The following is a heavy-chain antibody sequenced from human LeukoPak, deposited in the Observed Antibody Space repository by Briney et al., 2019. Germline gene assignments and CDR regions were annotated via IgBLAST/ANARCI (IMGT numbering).Heavy chain of an antibody. D-gene: IGHD6-19*01. J-gene: IGHJ4*02. CDR1: GGTFSSYA. Sequence: ASVKVSCKASGGTFSSYAISWVRQAPGQGLELMGGIIPTFGTANYAQKFQGRVTITTDESTSTAYMELRSLRSEDTAVYYCARELRGYSSGWPLYYFDYWGKGTLVTVSS. CDR3: ARELRGYSSGWPLYYFDY. CDR2: IIPTFGTA. V-gene: IGHV1-69*05.